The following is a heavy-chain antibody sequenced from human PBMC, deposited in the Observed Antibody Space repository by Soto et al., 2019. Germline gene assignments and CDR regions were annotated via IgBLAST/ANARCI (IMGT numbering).Heavy chain of an antibody. J-gene: IGHJ4*02. Sequence: ASVKVSCKASGYTFTSYGISWVGQAPGQGLEWMGWISAYNGNTNYAQKLQGRVTMTTDTSTSTAYMELRSLRSDDTAVYYCAQLVLGYCSGGSCYGGAFDYWGQGTLVTVSS. V-gene: IGHV1-18*01. CDR2: ISAYNGNT. CDR1: GYTFTSYG. CDR3: AQLVLGYCSGGSCYGGAFDY. D-gene: IGHD2-15*01.